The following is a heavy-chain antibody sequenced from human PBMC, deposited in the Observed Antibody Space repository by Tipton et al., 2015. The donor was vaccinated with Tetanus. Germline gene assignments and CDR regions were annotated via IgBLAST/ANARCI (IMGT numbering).Heavy chain of an antibody. D-gene: IGHD1-26*01. J-gene: IGHJ4*02. CDR3: ARDQARGARGWNYFDY. CDR2: IYYSGST. Sequence: LRLSCTVSGGSISSGGYYWSWIRQHPGKGLEWIGDIYYSGSTYYNPSLKSRVTISVDTSKNQFSLKLNSVTAADTAVYYCARDQARGARGWNYFDYWGLGTLVTVSS. V-gene: IGHV4-31*02. CDR1: GGSISSGGYY.